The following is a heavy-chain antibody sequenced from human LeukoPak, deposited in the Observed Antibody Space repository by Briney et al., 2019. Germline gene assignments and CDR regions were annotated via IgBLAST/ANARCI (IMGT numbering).Heavy chain of an antibody. CDR3: ARASYSYDINGWVPFDY. J-gene: IGHJ4*02. V-gene: IGHV4-38-2*02. CDR2: IYHSGST. D-gene: IGHD3-22*01. Sequence: PSETLSHTCTVSAYSISSGYYWGWIRQPPGKGLEWIGSIYHSGSTYYNPSLKSRVTISVDTSKNQFSLRLSSVTAADTAVYYCARASYSYDINGWVPFDYWGQGTLVTVSS. CDR1: AYSISSGYY.